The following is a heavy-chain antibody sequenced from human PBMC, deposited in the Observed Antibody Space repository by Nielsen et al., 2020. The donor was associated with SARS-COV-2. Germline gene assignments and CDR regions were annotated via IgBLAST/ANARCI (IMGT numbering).Heavy chain of an antibody. J-gene: IGHJ6*02. CDR1: GFTFSSYG. D-gene: IGHD3-9*01. V-gene: IGHV3-30*18. Sequence: GESLKISCAASGFTFSSYGMHWVRQAPGKGLEWVAVISYDGSNKYYADSVKGRFTISRDNSKNTLYLQMNSLRAEDTAVYYCAKGDSSDILTGYFYYYYGMDVWGQGTTVTVSS. CDR2: ISYDGSNK. CDR3: AKGDSSDILTGYFYYYYGMDV.